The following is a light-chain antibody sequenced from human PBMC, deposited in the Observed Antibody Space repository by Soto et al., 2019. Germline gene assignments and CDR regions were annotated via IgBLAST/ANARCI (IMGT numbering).Light chain of an antibody. CDR3: QQYGSSLFT. CDR2: GAS. J-gene: IGKJ3*01. V-gene: IGKV3-20*01. CDR1: QSVSSSY. Sequence: EIVLTQSPGTLPLSPGERATLSCRASQSVSSSYLAWYQQKTGQAPRLLIYGASSRATGIPDRFGGGGSGADFTLTISRLEPEDFAVYYCQQYGSSLFTFGPRTKVDIK.